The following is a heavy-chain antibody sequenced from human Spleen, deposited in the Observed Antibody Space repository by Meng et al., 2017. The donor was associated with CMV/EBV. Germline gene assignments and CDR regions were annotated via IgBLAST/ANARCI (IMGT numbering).Heavy chain of an antibody. V-gene: IGHV3-11*04. CDR2: ISSSGSTI. J-gene: IGHJ4*02. D-gene: IGHD5-18*01. CDR3: ARAAGGVAGIQLWDYYFDY. CDR1: GFTFSDYY. Sequence: GGSLKISCAASGFTFSDYYMSWIRQAPGRGLEWVSYISSSGSTIYYADSVKGRFTISRDNAKNSLYLQMNSLRAEDTAVYYCARAAGGVAGIQLWDYYFDYWGQGTLVTVSS.